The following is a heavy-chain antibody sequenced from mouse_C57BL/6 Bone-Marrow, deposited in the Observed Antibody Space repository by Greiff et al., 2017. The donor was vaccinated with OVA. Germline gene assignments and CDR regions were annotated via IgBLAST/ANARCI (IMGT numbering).Heavy chain of an antibody. CDR3: ARGGAQATAY. D-gene: IGHD3-2*02. J-gene: IGHJ3*01. CDR2: IYPGDGDT. CDR1: GYAFSSSW. Sequence: VQLQQSGPELVQPGASVKLSCTASGYAFSSSWMNWVKQRPGKGLEWIGRIYPGDGDTNYNGSFKGRATLTADKTSSTDYMQLSSLSSEDAAVYFCARGGAQATAYWGQGTLVTVSA. V-gene: IGHV1-82*01.